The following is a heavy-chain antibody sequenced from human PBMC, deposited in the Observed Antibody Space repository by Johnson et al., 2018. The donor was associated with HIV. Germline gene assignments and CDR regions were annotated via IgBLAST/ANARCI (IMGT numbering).Heavy chain of an antibody. CDR1: EFTFSSYA. V-gene: IGHV3-30*04. Sequence: HVQLVESGGGVVQPGRSLRLSCAASEFTFSSYAMHWVRQAPGKGLEWVAVILYDGSNKYYADSVKGRFSISRDNSKNTLYLQMNSLGAGDTAVYYCAKDQHGPLVPTVMRDDAFDIWGQGTMVTVSS. J-gene: IGHJ3*02. CDR2: ILYDGSNK. D-gene: IGHD5-12*01. CDR3: AKDQHGPLVPTVMRDDAFDI.